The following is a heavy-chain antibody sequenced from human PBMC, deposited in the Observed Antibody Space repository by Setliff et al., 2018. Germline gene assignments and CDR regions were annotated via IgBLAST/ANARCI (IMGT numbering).Heavy chain of an antibody. J-gene: IGHJ4*02. CDR1: GGSISSPSYF. D-gene: IGHD4-17*01. Sequence: SETLSLTCTVSGGSISSPSYFWGWVRQPPGKEMEWIGQIYSRGSMNYNLSLKSRVTISMDTSKNQFSLKLTSVTAADTAVYYCARTIYGDCPVDWGQGTLVTVSS. CDR3: ARTIYGDCPVD. CDR2: IYSRGSM. V-gene: IGHV4-39*07.